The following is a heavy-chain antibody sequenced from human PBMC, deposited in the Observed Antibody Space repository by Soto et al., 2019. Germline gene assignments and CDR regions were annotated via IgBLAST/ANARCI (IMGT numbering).Heavy chain of an antibody. CDR2: IFYSGST. J-gene: IGHJ6*02. CDR3: ARARGHYYDCSGYSSLSGMDV. D-gene: IGHD3-22*01. CDR1: GGSISSGDYY. V-gene: IGHV4-30-4*01. Sequence: PSETLSLTCAVSGGSISSGDYYWSWIRQPPGKGLEWIGYIFYSGSTYYTPSLKSRVTISVDTSKNQFSLKLSSVAAADTAVYYCARARGHYYDCSGYSSLSGMDVCGQGTTVSLS.